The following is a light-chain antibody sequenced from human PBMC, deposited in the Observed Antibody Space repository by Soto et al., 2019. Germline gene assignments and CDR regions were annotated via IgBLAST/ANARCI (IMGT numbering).Light chain of an antibody. J-gene: IGKJ4*01. CDR2: GAS. CDR3: QQYTNWPL. Sequence: DIVMTQSPATLSVSPGERATLSCRASQSVSSNVAWYQQKPGQAPRLLIYGASTRATGIPVRFTGSGSGTEFTLTISRLQSEDFAVYYCQQYTNWPLFGGGTRVEI. CDR1: QSVSSN. V-gene: IGKV3-15*01.